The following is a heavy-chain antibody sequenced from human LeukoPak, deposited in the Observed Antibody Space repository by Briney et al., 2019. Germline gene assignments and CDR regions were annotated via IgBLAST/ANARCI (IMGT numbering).Heavy chain of an antibody. CDR2: INRGGSN. D-gene: IGHD4-17*01. Sequence: SETLSLTCAVYGGSFSVYYWSWLRQPPGKGLEWIGEINRGGSNNYSPSLKSRVTISLDTSKIQVSLKLSSVTAADTAMYYCGLSTTKATTRTIDYWGQGTLVTVSS. CDR1: GGSFSVYY. J-gene: IGHJ4*02. V-gene: IGHV4-34*01. CDR3: GLSTTKATTRTIDY.